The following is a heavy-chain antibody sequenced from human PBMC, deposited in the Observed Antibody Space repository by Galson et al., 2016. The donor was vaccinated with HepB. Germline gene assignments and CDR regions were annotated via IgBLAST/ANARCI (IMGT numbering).Heavy chain of an antibody. CDR2: VYYSGST. CDR1: DGSINNHY. D-gene: IGHD1-1*01. V-gene: IGHV4-59*11. Sequence: SETLSLTCTVSDGSINNHYWNWIRQAPGKGLEWIGYVYYSGSTNYNPSLKSRVTISIDKSKNQFSLKLRSVTAADSAVYYCARAGSGLEPNFCGLDVWGKGTSVTVSS. CDR3: ARAGSGLEPNFCGLDV. J-gene: IGHJ6*04.